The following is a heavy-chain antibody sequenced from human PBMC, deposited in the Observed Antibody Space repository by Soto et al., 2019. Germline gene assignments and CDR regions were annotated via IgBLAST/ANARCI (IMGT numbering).Heavy chain of an antibody. CDR1: GYSFTSYW. Sequence: GESLKISCKGSGYSFTSYWIGWVRQMPGKGLEWMGIIYPGDSDTRYSPSFQGQVTISADKSISTAYLQWSSLKASDTAMYYCARQKFYCSGGSCYSSHDVGFDYWGQGTLVTVSS. D-gene: IGHD2-15*01. CDR3: ARQKFYCSGGSCYSSHDVGFDY. CDR2: IYPGDSDT. J-gene: IGHJ4*02. V-gene: IGHV5-51*01.